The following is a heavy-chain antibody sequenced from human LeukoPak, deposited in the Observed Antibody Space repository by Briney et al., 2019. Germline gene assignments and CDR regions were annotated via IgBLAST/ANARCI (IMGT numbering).Heavy chain of an antibody. J-gene: IGHJ6*03. CDR2: ISAYNGNT. Sequence: ASVKVSCKASGYTFTSDGISWVRQGPGQGLEWMGWISAYNGNTNYAQKLQGRVTMTTDTSTTTAYMELRSLRSDDTAVYYCARDQSHDYGYYYYYYYMDVWGKGTTVTVSS. V-gene: IGHV1-18*01. CDR1: GYTFTSDG. D-gene: IGHD4-17*01. CDR3: ARDQSHDYGYYYYYYYMDV.